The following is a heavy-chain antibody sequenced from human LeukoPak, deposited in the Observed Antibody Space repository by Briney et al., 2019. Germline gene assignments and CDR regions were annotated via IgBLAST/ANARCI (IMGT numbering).Heavy chain of an antibody. J-gene: IGHJ4*02. Sequence: ASVKVSCKASGYTFTGYYMHWVRQAPGQGLEWMGWINPNSGGTNYAQKFQGRVTMTRDTSISTAYMELSRLRSDDTAVYYCASESGSYYGELDYWGQGTLVTASS. D-gene: IGHD1-26*01. CDR1: GYTFTGYY. V-gene: IGHV1-2*02. CDR3: ASESGSYYGELDY. CDR2: INPNSGGT.